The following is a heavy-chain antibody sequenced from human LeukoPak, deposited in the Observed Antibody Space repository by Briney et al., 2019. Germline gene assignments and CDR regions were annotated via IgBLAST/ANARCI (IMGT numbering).Heavy chain of an antibody. CDR2: IYYSGST. Sequence: SETLSLTCTVSGGSISSYYWSWIRQPPGKGLEWIGYIYYSGSTNYNPSLKSRVTISVDTSKNQFSLKLSSVTAADTAVYYCARGSGWYRTTAFDIWGQGTMVTVSS. D-gene: IGHD6-19*01. CDR3: ARGSGWYRTTAFDI. V-gene: IGHV4-59*01. CDR1: GGSISSYY. J-gene: IGHJ3*02.